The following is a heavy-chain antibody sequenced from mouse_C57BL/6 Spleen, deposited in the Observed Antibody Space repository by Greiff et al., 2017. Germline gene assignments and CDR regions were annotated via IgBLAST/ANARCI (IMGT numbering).Heavy chain of an antibody. CDR1: GYSITSGYY. V-gene: IGHV3-6*01. CDR2: ISYDGSN. Sequence: EVKLEESGPGLVKPSQSLSLTCSVTGYSITSGYYWNWIRQFPGNKLEWMGYISYDGSNNYNPSLKNRISITRDTSKNQFFLKLNSVTTEDTATYYCARNNPNWYFDVWGTGTTVTVSS. CDR3: ARNNPNWYFDV. J-gene: IGHJ1*03.